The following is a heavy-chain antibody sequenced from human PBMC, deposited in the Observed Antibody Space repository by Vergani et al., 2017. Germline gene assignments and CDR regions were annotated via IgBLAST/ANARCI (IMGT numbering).Heavy chain of an antibody. CDR3: AKDGDADYYDSSGYPYYFDY. Sequence: EVQLVESGGGLVQPGGSLRLSCSASGFTFSSYAMHWVRQAPGKGLEWVSAISGSGGSTYYADSVKGRFTISRDNSKNTLYLQMNSLRAEDTAVYYCAKDGDADYYDSSGYPYYFDYWGQGTLVTVSS. CDR2: ISGSGGST. J-gene: IGHJ4*02. V-gene: IGHV3-23*04. CDR1: GFTFSSYA. D-gene: IGHD3-22*01.